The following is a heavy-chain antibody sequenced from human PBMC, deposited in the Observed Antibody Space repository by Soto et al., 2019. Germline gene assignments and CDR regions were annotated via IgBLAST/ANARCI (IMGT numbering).Heavy chain of an antibody. D-gene: IGHD2-2*01. J-gene: IGHJ6*02. V-gene: IGHV1-69*12. CDR1: GGTFSSYA. Sequence: QVQLVQSGAEVRKPGSSVKVSCKASGGTFSSYAISWVRQAPGQGLEWMGGIIPMFGTPKYAQNFQGRVTITADESTSTAYMELSSLRSEDTAVYYCARDKDMVLVPAAIADHYYGVDVWGQGTTVTVSS. CDR3: ARDKDMVLVPAAIADHYYGVDV. CDR2: IIPMFGTP.